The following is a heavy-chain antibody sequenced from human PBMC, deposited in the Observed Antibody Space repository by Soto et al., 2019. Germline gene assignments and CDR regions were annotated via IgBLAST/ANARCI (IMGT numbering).Heavy chain of an antibody. J-gene: IGHJ4*02. D-gene: IGHD6-19*01. Sequence: SVKVSCKASGGTFSSYAISRVRQAPGQGLEWMGGIIPIFGTANYAQKFQGRVTITADESTSTAYMELSSLRSEDTAVYYCARDWDSSGWYHYWGQGTLVTVSS. CDR3: ARDWDSSGWYHY. CDR1: GGTFSSYA. V-gene: IGHV1-69*13. CDR2: IIPIFGTA.